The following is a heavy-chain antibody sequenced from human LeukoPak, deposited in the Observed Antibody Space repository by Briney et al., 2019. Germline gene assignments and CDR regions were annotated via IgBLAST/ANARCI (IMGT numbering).Heavy chain of an antibody. V-gene: IGHV3-30*18. D-gene: IGHD3-16*01. CDR2: ISYDGSNK. J-gene: IGHJ4*02. Sequence: GGSLRLSCAASGFTVSSTYMSWVRQAPGKGLEWVAVISYDGSNKYYADSVKGRFTISRDNSKNTLYLQMNSLRAEDTAVYYCAKGSVGGGLDYWGQGTLVTVSS. CDR3: AKGSVGGGLDY. CDR1: GFTVSSTY.